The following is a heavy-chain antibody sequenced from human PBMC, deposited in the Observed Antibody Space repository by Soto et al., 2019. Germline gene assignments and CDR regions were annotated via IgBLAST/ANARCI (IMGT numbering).Heavy chain of an antibody. CDR1: GGSITRNNHY. CDR2: ILYSGST. D-gene: IGHD6-19*01. CDR3: ARLGSSGWYKGSYFDY. V-gene: IGHV4-39*01. J-gene: IGHJ4*02. Sequence: QLQLQESGPGLVKPSETLSLTCIVSGGSITRNNHYWGWIRQSPGKGLEWIGSILYSGSTNYNPSHKSRVTLAVEPSKHQFSLKMSSVPAADTALYYCARLGSSGWYKGSYFDYWGQGTLVTVSS.